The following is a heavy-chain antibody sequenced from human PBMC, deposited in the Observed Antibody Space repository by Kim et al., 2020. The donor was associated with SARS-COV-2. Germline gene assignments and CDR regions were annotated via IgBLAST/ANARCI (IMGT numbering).Heavy chain of an antibody. D-gene: IGHD2-2*01. Sequence: SETLSLTCAVDGESFSGYYWSWIRQAPGKGLEWIGEINHSGYTNDNPSLQSRVTLSVDTSNNQFSLSLSSVTAADTAIYYCARGHSTSGYDYWGQGALGT. CDR2: INHSGYT. CDR3: ARGHSTSGYDY. J-gene: IGHJ4*02. V-gene: IGHV4-34*01. CDR1: GESFSGYY.